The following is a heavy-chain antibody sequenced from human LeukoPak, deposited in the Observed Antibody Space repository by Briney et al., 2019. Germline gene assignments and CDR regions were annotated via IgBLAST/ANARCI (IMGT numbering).Heavy chain of an antibody. CDR1: GFTLSSYW. Sequence: PGGSLRLSCAASGFTLSSYWMHWVRQAPGKGLVWVSRINSDGSSTSYADSVKGRFTISRDNAKNTLYLQMNSLRAEDTAVYYCASPGVLWFGELLFYWGQGTLVTVSS. CDR3: ASPGVLWFGELLFY. J-gene: IGHJ4*02. D-gene: IGHD3-10*01. V-gene: IGHV3-74*01. CDR2: INSDGSST.